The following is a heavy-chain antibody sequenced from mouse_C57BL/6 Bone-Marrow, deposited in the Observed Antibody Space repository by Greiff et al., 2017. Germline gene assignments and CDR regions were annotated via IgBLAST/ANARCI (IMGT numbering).Heavy chain of an antibody. CDR1: GFTFSSYA. CDR2: ISDGGSYT. J-gene: IGHJ1*03. V-gene: IGHV5-4*01. D-gene: IGHD1-1*01. Sequence: EVKLMESGGGLVKPGGSLKLSCAASGFTFSSYAMSWVRQTPEKRLEWVATISDGGSYTYYPDNVKGRFTISRDNAKNNLYLQMSQLKSEDTAMYYCARDITTVVYFDVWGTGTTVTVSS. CDR3: ARDITTVVYFDV.